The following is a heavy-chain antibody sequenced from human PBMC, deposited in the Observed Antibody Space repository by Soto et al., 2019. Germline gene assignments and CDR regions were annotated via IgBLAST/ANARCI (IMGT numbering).Heavy chain of an antibody. D-gene: IGHD4-17*01. CDR2: IYYSGST. CDR1: CCSIHSGGYY. CDR3: ARDRVVNTVTPMAIYYYYYMDV. J-gene: IGHJ6*03. V-gene: IGHV4-31*03. Sequence: PSETLSLTCPFSCCSIHSGGYYWSWIRQHPGKGLEGIGYIYYSGSTYYNPSLKSRVTISVDTSKNQFSLKLSSVTAADTAVYYCARDRVVNTVTPMAIYYYYYMDVWGKGTTVTVSS.